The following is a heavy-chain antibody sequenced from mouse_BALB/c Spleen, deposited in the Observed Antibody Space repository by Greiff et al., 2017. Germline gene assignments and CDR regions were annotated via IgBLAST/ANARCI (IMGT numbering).Heavy chain of an antibody. J-gene: IGHJ1*01. V-gene: IGHV1-82*01. CDR1: GYAFSSSW. CDR2: IYPGDGDT. CDR3: ARRYDGSSSYWYFDV. D-gene: IGHD1-1*01. Sequence: VQLQQSGPELVKPGASVKISCKASGYAFSSSWMNWVKQRPGQGLEWIGRIYPGDGDTNYNGKFKGKATLTADKSSSPAYMQLSSLTSVDSAVYFCARRYDGSSSYWYFDVWGAGTTVTVSS.